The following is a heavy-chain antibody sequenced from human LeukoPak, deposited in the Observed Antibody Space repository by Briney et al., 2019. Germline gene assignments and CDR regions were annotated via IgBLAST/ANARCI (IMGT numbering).Heavy chain of an antibody. Sequence: PGGSLRLSCAASGFTFSSYGMHWVRQAPGKGLEWVAVIWYDGSNKYYADSVKGRFTISRDNSKNTLYLQMNSLRAEDTAVYYCARKISCGGDCYSLGYWGQGTLVTVSS. CDR3: ARKISCGGDCYSLGY. V-gene: IGHV3-33*01. J-gene: IGHJ4*02. D-gene: IGHD2-21*01. CDR1: GFTFSSYG. CDR2: IWYDGSNK.